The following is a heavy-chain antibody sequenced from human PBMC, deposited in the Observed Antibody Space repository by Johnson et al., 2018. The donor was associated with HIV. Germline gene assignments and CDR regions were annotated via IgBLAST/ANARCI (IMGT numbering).Heavy chain of an antibody. D-gene: IGHD2-8*02. V-gene: IGHV3-30*04. Sequence: QVQLVESGGGVVQPGRSLRLSCAASGFTFSSYAMHWVRQAPGKGLEWVAVISYDGSTKYYADSVKGRFTISRDNSKNTLYLQMNSLRAEDTAVYYCAKSGPRAFDIWGQGTMVTVSS. CDR1: GFTFSSYA. CDR2: ISYDGSTK. CDR3: AKSGPRAFDI. J-gene: IGHJ3*02.